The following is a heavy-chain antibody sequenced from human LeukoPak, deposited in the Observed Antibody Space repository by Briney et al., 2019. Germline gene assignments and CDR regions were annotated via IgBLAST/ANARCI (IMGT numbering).Heavy chain of an antibody. CDR3: ASSPRRGNWFDP. J-gene: IGHJ5*02. Sequence: ASVKVSCKASGYTFTSYYMHWVRQAPGQGLEWMGIINPSGGSTSYAQKFQGRVTMIRDMSTSTVYMELSSLRSEDTAVYYCASSPRRGNWFDPWGQGTLVTVSS. CDR2: INPSGGST. V-gene: IGHV1-46*01. CDR1: GYTFTSYY.